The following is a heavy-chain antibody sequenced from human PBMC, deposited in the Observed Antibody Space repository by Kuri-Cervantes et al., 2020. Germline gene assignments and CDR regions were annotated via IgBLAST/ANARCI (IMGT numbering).Heavy chain of an antibody. V-gene: IGHV3-7*04. CDR3: ARDHRYSYGLFDDAFDI. Sequence: GESLKISCAASGFTFSSYWMSWVRQAPGKGLEWVANIKQDGSEKYYVDSVKGRFTITRDNAKNSLYLQMNSLRAEDTAVYYCARDHRYSYGLFDDAFDIWGQGTMVTVSS. CDR2: IKQDGSEK. J-gene: IGHJ3*02. CDR1: GFTFSSYW. D-gene: IGHD5-18*01.